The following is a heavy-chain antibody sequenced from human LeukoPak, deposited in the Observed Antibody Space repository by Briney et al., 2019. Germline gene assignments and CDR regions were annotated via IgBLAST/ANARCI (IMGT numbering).Heavy chain of an antibody. J-gene: IGHJ4*02. CDR2: IYYSGTT. Sequence: TSETLSLTCTVSGGSISSGGHYWSWIRQHPGKGLEWIGYIYYSGTTYYNPPLQSRVTISVDTSKNQFSLKLSSVTAADTAVYYCARSNYGSGSYYNSWGQGTLVTVSS. D-gene: IGHD3-10*01. CDR1: GGSISSGGHY. CDR3: ARSNYGSGSYYNS. V-gene: IGHV4-31*03.